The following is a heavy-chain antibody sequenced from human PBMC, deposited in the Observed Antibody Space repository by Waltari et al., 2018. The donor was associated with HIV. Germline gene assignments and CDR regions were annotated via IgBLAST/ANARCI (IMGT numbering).Heavy chain of an antibody. J-gene: IGHJ6*02. CDR1: GFTFDDYA. CDR2: ITWNSGRT. V-gene: IGHV3-9*01. CDR3: AKSDIDYGMDV. Sequence: EVQLVVSGGGLVLPGRSLRLSCAASGFTFDDYAMHWVRQVPGKGLEWVAGITWNSGRTGYADSVKGRFIISRDNAKNSLYLQMNSLRVEDTALYYCAKSDIDYGMDVWGQGTTVTVSS. D-gene: IGHD2-15*01.